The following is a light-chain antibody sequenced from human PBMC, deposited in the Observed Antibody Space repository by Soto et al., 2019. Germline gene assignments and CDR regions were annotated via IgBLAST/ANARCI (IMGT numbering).Light chain of an antibody. CDR3: CSYAGGRTYV. V-gene: IGLV2-23*01. CDR2: EDA. Sequence: HSALTQPASVSGSPGQSITISCTGTSSDVGSYNLVSWYQYHPGKAPKLIIYEDAKRPSGVSNRFSGSKSGYTASLTISGLQAEDEADFYCCSYAGGRTYVFATGTKVTVL. J-gene: IGLJ1*01. CDR1: SSDVGSYNL.